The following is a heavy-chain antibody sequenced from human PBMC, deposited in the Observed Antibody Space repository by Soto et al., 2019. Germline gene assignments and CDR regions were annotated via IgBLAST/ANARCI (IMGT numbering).Heavy chain of an antibody. CDR3: AKGGQSYDY. CDR2: ISASVGST. J-gene: IGHJ4*02. V-gene: IGHV3-23*01. Sequence: GGSLRLSCAASGFTFSNYAMSWVRQAPGKGLEWVSAISASVGSTYYTDSVKGRFTISRDNAKNTLYLQMNSLRAEDTAVYYCAKGGQSYDYWGQGTLVT. D-gene: IGHD3-10*01. CDR1: GFTFSNYA.